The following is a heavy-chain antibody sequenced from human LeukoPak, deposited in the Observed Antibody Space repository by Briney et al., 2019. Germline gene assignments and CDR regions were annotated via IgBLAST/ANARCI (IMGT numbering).Heavy chain of an antibody. J-gene: IGHJ5*02. V-gene: IGHV1-2*02. Sequence: ASVKVSCKASGYTFTGYYMHWVRQAPGQGLEWMGWINPNSGGTNYAQKFQGRVTMTRNTSISTAYMELSSLRSEDTAVYYCARNLQWLVNWFDPWGQGTLVTVSS. D-gene: IGHD6-19*01. CDR3: ARNLQWLVNWFDP. CDR2: INPNSGGT. CDR1: GYTFTGYY.